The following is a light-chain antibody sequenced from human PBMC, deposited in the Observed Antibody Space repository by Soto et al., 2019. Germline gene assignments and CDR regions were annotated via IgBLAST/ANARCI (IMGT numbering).Light chain of an antibody. CDR3: HQRQSWPRT. V-gene: IGKV3-11*01. Sequence: EIVLTQSPATLSSSPGETATLSCRASQYVGSRLAWYQHKPGQAPRLLIYYMSKRATGIPARFSGSGSGTDFTLPISSLAPDDFAIYYCHQRQSWPRTFGQGTKVEI. CDR2: YMS. CDR1: QYVGSR. J-gene: IGKJ1*01.